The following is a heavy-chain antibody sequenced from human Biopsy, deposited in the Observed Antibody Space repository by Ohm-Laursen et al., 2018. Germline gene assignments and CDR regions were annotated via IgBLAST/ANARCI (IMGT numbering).Heavy chain of an antibody. CDR1: GDSVSSGSFY. J-gene: IGHJ4*02. CDR2: IYDRGSTA. Sequence: SGTLSLTCTVSGDSVSSGSFYWTWIRQPPGQGLEYIGYIYDRGSTANYNPSLESRVTMSVDMPKNQFSLKLSSVTAADTAIYYCARGMRSSGWPYFDPWGQGTLVTVSS. D-gene: IGHD6-19*01. CDR3: ARGMRSSGWPYFDP. V-gene: IGHV4-61*01.